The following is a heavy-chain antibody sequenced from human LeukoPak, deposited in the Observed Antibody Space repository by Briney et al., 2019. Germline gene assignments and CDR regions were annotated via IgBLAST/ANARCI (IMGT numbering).Heavy chain of an antibody. D-gene: IGHD7-27*01. J-gene: IGHJ6*02. CDR3: ARHGKWGDNDGPREVYYYGMDV. Sequence: SEALSLTCTVSGGSIISYYWSWIRQSPGKGLEGIGYIYYSGTTNYNPSLKSRVTISVGTSKNQFSLKLSSVTAADTAVYYCARHGKWGDNDGPREVYYYGMDVWGQGTTVTVSS. V-gene: IGHV4-59*08. CDR1: GGSIISYY. CDR2: IYYSGTT.